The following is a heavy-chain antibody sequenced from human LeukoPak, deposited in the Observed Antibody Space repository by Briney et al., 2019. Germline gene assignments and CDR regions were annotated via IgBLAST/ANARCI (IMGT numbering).Heavy chain of an antibody. Sequence: GRSLRLSCAASGFTFSSYAMHWVRQAPGKGLEWVAVISYDGSNKYYADSVKGRFTISRDNSKNTLYLQMNSLRAEDTAVYYCARGPVAGPDYWGQGTLVTVSS. CDR1: GFTFSSYA. J-gene: IGHJ4*02. CDR2: ISYDGSNK. V-gene: IGHV3-30-3*01. D-gene: IGHD6-19*01. CDR3: ARGPVAGPDY.